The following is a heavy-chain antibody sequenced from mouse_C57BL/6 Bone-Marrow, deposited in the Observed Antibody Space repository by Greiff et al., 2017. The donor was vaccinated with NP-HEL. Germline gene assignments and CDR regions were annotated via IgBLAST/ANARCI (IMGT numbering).Heavy chain of an antibody. CDR2: IYPRSGNT. V-gene: IGHV1-81*01. Sequence: LVESGAELARPGASVKLSCKASGYTFTSYGISWVKQRTGQGLEWIGEIYPRSGNTYYNEKFKGKATLTADKSSSTAYMELRSLTSEDSAVYFCARSHYYGSSYGAYWGQGTLVTVSA. J-gene: IGHJ3*01. D-gene: IGHD1-1*01. CDR3: ARSHYYGSSYGAY. CDR1: GYTFTSYG.